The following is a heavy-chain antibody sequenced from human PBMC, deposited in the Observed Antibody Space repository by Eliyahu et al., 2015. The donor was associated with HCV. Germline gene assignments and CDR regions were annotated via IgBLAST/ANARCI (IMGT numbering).Heavy chain of an antibody. J-gene: IGHJ4*02. V-gene: IGHV3-72*01. D-gene: IGHD3-10*01. CDR3: TRLLYGSGNQRFDY. Sequence: EVQLVESGGGLVQPGGSLRLSCAASGFVFSVHSLDWVRQAPGKGLGWVGRSRYKGDNYATDYAAAVKGRFTISRDESENSLFLQMSSLKADDTAVYFCTRLLYGSGNQRFDYWGPGTTVTVSS. CDR2: SRYKGDNYAT. CDR1: GFVFSVHS.